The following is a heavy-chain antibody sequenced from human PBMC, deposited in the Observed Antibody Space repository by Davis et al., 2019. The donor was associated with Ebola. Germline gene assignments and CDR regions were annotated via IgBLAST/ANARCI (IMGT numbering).Heavy chain of an antibody. CDR3: TGTLYDSSGIHDY. CDR2: IRSKANSYAT. Sequence: GESLKISCAASGFTFSSYGMHWVRQASGKGLEWVGRIRSKANSYATAYAASVKGRFTISRDDSKNTAYLQMNSLKTEDTAVYYCTGTLYDSSGIHDYWGLGTLVTVSS. J-gene: IGHJ4*02. CDR1: GFTFSSYG. V-gene: IGHV3-73*01. D-gene: IGHD3-22*01.